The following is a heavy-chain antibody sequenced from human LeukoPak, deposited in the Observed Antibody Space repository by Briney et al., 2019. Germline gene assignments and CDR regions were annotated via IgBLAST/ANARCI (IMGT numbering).Heavy chain of an antibody. CDR3: ATAHNSGYYDY. J-gene: IGHJ4*02. V-gene: IGHV3-64*01. D-gene: IGHD3-22*01. CDR2: ITNNGDRT. CDR1: GFSFSTYA. Sequence: GGSLRLSCAASGFSFSTYAMHWVRQAPGKRLEYVSAITNNGDRTYYANSVRGRLSMSRDNSQNTLFLQMGSLRAEDMGVYYCATAHNSGYYDYWGRGTLVTVSS.